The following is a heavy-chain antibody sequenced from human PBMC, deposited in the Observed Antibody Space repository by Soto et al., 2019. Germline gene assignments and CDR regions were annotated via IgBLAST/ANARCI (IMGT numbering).Heavy chain of an antibody. CDR1: GFTFSGYA. CDR3: AKGQGVGGIYSLDY. J-gene: IGHJ4*02. Sequence: EGSLRLSCAASGFTFSGYAMSWVRQAPGKGLEWVSTISASGVNTYYADSAKGRFTISRDNSNNTQYLQMNSLRVEDTAVYYCAKGQGVGGIYSLDYWGQGALVTVSS. D-gene: IGHD1-20*01. CDR2: ISASGVNT. V-gene: IGHV3-23*01.